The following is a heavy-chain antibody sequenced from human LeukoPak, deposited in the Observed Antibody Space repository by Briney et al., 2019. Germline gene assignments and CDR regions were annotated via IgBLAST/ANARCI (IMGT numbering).Heavy chain of an antibody. Sequence: SETLSLTCTVSGGSIRSYYWSWIRQPPGKGLEWIGYIYDSGSTNYNPSLKSRVTISVDTSKNQFSLKLSSVAAADTAVYYCARHGGGYSFDYWGQGTLVTVSS. D-gene: IGHD5-24*01. J-gene: IGHJ4*02. CDR3: ARHGGGYSFDY. CDR1: GGSIRSYY. V-gene: IGHV4-59*08. CDR2: IYDSGST.